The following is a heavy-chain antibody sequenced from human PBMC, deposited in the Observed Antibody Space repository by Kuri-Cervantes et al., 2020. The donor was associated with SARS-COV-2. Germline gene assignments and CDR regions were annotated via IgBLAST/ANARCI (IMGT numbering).Heavy chain of an antibody. V-gene: IGHV3-30*02. D-gene: IGHD3-22*01. J-gene: IGHJ4*02. CDR1: GFTFSTYA. CDR2: IWYDEDNK. Sequence: GESLKISCAASGFTFSTYAMHWVRLAPGKGLECVAFIWYDEDNKYYADSVKGRFTISRDNSKNTLHLQMNTLRAEDTAVYYCGSGLLPHYWGQGTLVTVS. CDR3: GSGLLPHY.